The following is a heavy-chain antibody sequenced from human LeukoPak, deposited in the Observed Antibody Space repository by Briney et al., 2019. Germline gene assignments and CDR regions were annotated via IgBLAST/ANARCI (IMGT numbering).Heavy chain of an antibody. CDR3: ARSPYSSGYYYFDY. D-gene: IGHD3-22*01. CDR1: GYTFTSYG. Sequence: ASVKVSCKASGYTFTSYGISWVRQAPGQGLEWMGWISAYNGNTNYAQKLKGRVTMTTDTSTSTAYMELRSLRSDDTAVYYCARSPYSSGYYYFDYWGQGTLVTVSS. J-gene: IGHJ4*02. CDR2: ISAYNGNT. V-gene: IGHV1-18*01.